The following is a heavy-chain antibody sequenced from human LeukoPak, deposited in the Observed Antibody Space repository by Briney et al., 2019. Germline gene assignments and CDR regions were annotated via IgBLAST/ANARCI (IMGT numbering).Heavy chain of an antibody. CDR2: IGSNGVNT. CDR3: AKVPWLVREWFDP. Sequence: GGSLRLSCTASGFIFSTYAMGWARQAPGKGLEWVSGIGSNGVNTYYADSAKGRFTISRDNSKNTLYLQMNSLRAEDTAVYYCAKVPWLVREWFDPWGQGTLVTVSS. D-gene: IGHD6-19*01. J-gene: IGHJ5*02. CDR1: GFIFSTYA. V-gene: IGHV3-23*01.